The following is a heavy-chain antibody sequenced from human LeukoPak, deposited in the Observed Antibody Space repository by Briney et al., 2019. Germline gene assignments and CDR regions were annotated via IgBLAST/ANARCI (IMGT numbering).Heavy chain of an antibody. V-gene: IGHV4-34*01. CDR3: ARRGRGAIVVVPAASHSPFDY. CDR2: INHSGST. Sequence: SETLSLTCSVYGGSFSGYYWSWIRQPPGKGLEWIGEINHSGSTNYNPSLKSRVTISVDTSKNQFSLKLSSVTAADTAVYYCARRGRGAIVVVPAASHSPFDYWGQGTLVTVSS. CDR1: GGSFSGYY. J-gene: IGHJ4*02. D-gene: IGHD2-2*01.